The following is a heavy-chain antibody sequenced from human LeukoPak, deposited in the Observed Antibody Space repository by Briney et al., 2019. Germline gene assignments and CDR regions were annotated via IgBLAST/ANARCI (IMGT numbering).Heavy chain of an antibody. V-gene: IGHV3-48*03. D-gene: IGHD1/OR15-1a*01. CDR2: ISSSGSTI. Sequence: GGSLRLSCAASGFTFSSYEMNWVRQAPGKGLEWVSYISSSGSTIYYADSVKGRFTISRDNAKNSLYLQTNSLRAEDTAVYYCARMFDWNTGLDYWGQGTLVTVSS. CDR3: ARMFDWNTGLDY. J-gene: IGHJ4*02. CDR1: GFTFSSYE.